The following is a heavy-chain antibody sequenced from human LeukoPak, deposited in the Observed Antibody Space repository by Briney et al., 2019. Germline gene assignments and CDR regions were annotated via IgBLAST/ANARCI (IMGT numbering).Heavy chain of an antibody. Sequence: QPGGSLRLSCAGSGFTFRTYGMNWVRQAPGKGLEWVAVISYDGTNKNYADSVKGRFTISRDNSKNTLYLQMNSLRAEDTAVYYCARWPYYYDSSGYGFDYWGQGTLVTVSS. CDR1: GFTFRTYG. J-gene: IGHJ4*02. CDR3: ARWPYYYDSSGYGFDY. V-gene: IGHV3-30*03. CDR2: ISYDGTNK. D-gene: IGHD3-22*01.